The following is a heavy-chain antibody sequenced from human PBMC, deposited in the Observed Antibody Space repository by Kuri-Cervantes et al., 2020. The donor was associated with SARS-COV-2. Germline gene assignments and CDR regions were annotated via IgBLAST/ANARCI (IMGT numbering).Heavy chain of an antibody. Sequence: ASVKVSCKASGYTFTGYYMHWVRQAPGQGLEWMGWINPNSGDTNYAQKFQVRVTMTRDTSISTAYMELSRLRSDDTAVYYCARCRRIAAASRWFDAWGQGTLVTVSS. CDR1: GYTFTGYY. D-gene: IGHD6-13*01. V-gene: IGHV1-2*02. J-gene: IGHJ5*02. CDR2: INPNSGDT. CDR3: ARCRRIAAASRWFDA.